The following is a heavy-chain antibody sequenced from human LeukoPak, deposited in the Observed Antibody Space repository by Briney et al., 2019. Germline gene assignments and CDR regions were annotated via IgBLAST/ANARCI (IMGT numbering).Heavy chain of an antibody. CDR3: AKAIGVWSYNYGMDV. J-gene: IGHJ6*02. CDR2: ISGSGGST. D-gene: IGHD6-13*01. V-gene: IGHV3-23*01. Sequence: GGSLRLSCAASGFTFSSYAMRWVRQAPGKGLEWVSVISGSGGSTYYADSVKGRFTISRDNSKNTLYLQMNSLRVEDTAVYHCAKAIGVWSYNYGMDVWGQGTTVTVSS. CDR1: GFTFSSYA.